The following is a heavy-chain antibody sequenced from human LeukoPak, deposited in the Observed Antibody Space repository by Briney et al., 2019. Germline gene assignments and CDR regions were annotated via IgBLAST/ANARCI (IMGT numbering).Heavy chain of an antibody. Sequence: GGSLRLSCVVSGFTFNNYNMNWVRQAPGKGLEWISYISSSAATTYYADSVKGRFIISRDHAKNSLSLQMNNLRAEDTAVYYCTRVEETATTAAIIRKYSYYYYYMDVWGKGNTVTVSS. V-gene: IGHV3-48*01. CDR2: ISSSAATT. D-gene: IGHD4-11*01. CDR1: GFTFNNYN. J-gene: IGHJ6*03. CDR3: TRVEETATTAAIIRKYSYYYYYMDV.